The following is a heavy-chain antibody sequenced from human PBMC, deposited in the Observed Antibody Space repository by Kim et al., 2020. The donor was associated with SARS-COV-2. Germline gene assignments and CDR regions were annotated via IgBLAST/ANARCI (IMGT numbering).Heavy chain of an antibody. D-gene: IGHD3-22*01. Sequence: SETLSLTCTVSGGSISSYYWSWIRQPPGKGLEWIGYIYYSGSTNYNPSLKSRVTISVDTSKNQFSLKLSSVTAADTAVYYCARDRGEGGITMIVVENPRAFDIWGQGTMVTVSS. CDR1: GGSISSYY. J-gene: IGHJ3*02. V-gene: IGHV4-59*13. CDR2: IYYSGST. CDR3: ARDRGEGGITMIVVENPRAFDI.